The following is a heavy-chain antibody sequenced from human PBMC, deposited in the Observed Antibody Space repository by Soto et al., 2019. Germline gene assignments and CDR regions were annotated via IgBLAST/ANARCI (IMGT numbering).Heavy chain of an antibody. Sequence: EVQLLESGGGLVQPGGSLRLSCAASGFTFVSYAMTWVRQAPGKGLEWVSAISGSGGSTYYTDSVKGRFTISRDNSKNTLYLQMNSLRAEDTAVYYCAKAVAAAGIGYWGQGPLVTVSS. CDR3: AKAVAAAGIGY. D-gene: IGHD6-13*01. J-gene: IGHJ4*02. CDR2: ISGSGGST. V-gene: IGHV3-23*01. CDR1: GFTFVSYA.